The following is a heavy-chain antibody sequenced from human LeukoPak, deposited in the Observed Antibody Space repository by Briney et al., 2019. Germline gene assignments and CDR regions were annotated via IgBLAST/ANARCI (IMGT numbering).Heavy chain of an antibody. CDR2: IYSGGST. Sequence: PGGSLRLSCAASGFTVGSNYMSWVRQAPGKGLEWVSVIYSGGSTYYADSVKGRFTISRHNSKNTLYLQMNSLRAEDTAVYYCARGWGYSSSYTVDYWGQGTLVTVSS. CDR1: GFTVGSNY. CDR3: ARGWGYSSSYTVDY. D-gene: IGHD6-6*01. V-gene: IGHV3-53*04. J-gene: IGHJ4*02.